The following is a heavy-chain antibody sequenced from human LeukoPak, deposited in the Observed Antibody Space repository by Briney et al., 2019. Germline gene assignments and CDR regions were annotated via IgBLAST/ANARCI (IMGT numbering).Heavy chain of an antibody. J-gene: IGHJ4*02. V-gene: IGHV3-30-3*01. Sequence: GGSLRLSCAASGFTLSDHIMDWVRQAPGKGLEWVAVISDDGSNKYYADSVKGRFTISRDNSKNTLFLHMNNLRTEDTAVYYCARSLYGSGSYSPAFEYWGRGALVTVSS. CDR3: ARSLYGSGSYSPAFEY. D-gene: IGHD3-10*01. CDR1: GFTLSDHI. CDR2: ISDDGSNK.